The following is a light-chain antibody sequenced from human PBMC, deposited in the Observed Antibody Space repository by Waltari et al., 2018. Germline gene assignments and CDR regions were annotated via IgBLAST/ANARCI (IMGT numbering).Light chain of an antibody. CDR1: SGHSSNV. V-gene: IGLV4-69*01. CDR3: QTGGHGTWV. J-gene: IGLJ3*02. Sequence: QLVLTQSPSASASLGASVKLTCPLSSGHSSNVIAWLQQQPAKGPRFLMKVNSDGSHRKGDEIPDRFSGSSSVAERYLSISSLQSEDEADYFCQTGGHGTWVFGGGTKLTVL. CDR2: VNSDGSH.